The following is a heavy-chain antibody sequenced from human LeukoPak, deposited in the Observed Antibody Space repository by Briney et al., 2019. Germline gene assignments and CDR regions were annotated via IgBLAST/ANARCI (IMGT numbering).Heavy chain of an antibody. D-gene: IGHD2-21*01. V-gene: IGHV3-30*02. CDR3: AREVNVVALSAFDY. J-gene: IGHJ4*02. CDR1: GFTFSSYG. Sequence: GGSLRLSCAASGFTFSSYGMHWVRQAPGKGPEWVALIWYDGSNKYYADSVKGRLTISRDNSKNTLYLQMNSLRAEDTAVYYCAREVNVVALSAFDYWGQGTLVTVSS. CDR2: IWYDGSNK.